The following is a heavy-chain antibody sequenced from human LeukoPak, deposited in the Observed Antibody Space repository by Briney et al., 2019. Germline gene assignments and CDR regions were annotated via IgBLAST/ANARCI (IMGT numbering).Heavy chain of an antibody. V-gene: IGHV1-3*02. Sequence: GASVKVSCKASGYTLTNHAIHWVRQAPGQRLEWMGWSSAGNGDTKSAQEFQGRVTITRDTSATTAYMELSRLRSEDMAVYYCARGVDYGMDVWGQGTTVTVSS. CDR2: SSAGNGDT. CDR3: ARGVDYGMDV. D-gene: IGHD3-3*01. J-gene: IGHJ6*02. CDR1: GYTLTNHA.